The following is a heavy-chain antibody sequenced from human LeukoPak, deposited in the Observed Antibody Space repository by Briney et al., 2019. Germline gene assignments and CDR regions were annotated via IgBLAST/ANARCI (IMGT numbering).Heavy chain of an antibody. CDR1: GFTLSSYA. Sequence: PGGSLRLSCAASGFTLSSYAMSWVRQAPGKGLEWVSAISGSGGSTYYADSVKGRFTVSRDNSKNTLYLQMNSLRAEDTAVYYCAKAGSIAARPPIFDYWGQGTLVTVSS. J-gene: IGHJ4*02. D-gene: IGHD6-6*01. V-gene: IGHV3-23*01. CDR2: ISGSGGST. CDR3: AKAGSIAARPPIFDY.